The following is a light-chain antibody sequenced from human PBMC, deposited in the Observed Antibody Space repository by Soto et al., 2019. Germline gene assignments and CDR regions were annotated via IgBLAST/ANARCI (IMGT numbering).Light chain of an antibody. CDR1: QSISSY. Sequence: DIQMTQSPSSLSASVGDRVTITCRASQSISSYLNWYQQKPGKAPNLLIYAASSLQSGVPSRFSGSGSGTDFTLTISSLQPEDFATYYCQQSCGTLWTFGQGTKVEIK. CDR3: QQSCGTLWT. J-gene: IGKJ1*01. V-gene: IGKV1-39*01. CDR2: AAS.